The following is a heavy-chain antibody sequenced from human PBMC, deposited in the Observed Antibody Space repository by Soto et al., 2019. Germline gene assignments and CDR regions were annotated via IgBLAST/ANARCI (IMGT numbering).Heavy chain of an antibody. CDR2: MYPGESDT. J-gene: IGHJ4*02. D-gene: IGHD3-3*01. V-gene: IGHV5-51*01. CDR1: GYDFNTNW. CDR3: ARLPRDCNKTSCYYADH. Sequence: PGESLKISCRGSGYDFNTNWFGWVRQLPGRGLEWVGIMYPGESDTRYNPSLQGHVTLSVDVTVSTAFLQWRSLETSDTGMYFCARLPRDCNKTSCYYADHWGQGTQVTVSS.